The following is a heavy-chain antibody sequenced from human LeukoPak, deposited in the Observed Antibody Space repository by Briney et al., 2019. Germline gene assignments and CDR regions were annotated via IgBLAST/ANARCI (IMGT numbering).Heavy chain of an antibody. CDR3: VRGAVVGQQSDS. J-gene: IGHJ4*02. CDR2: INSDGSST. V-gene: IGHV3-74*01. D-gene: IGHD6-19*01. Sequence: GGSLRLSCAASGFTFSSYWMRWVRQAPGKGLVWVSRINSDGSSTNYADSVKGRFTISRDNAKNTLYLQMNSLTAEDTAVYYCVRGAVVGQQSDSWGQGTLVTVSS. CDR1: GFTFSSYW.